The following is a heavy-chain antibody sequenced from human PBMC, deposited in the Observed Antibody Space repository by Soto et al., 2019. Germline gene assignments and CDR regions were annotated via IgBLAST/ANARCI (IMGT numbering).Heavy chain of an antibody. CDR2: IYYRGNA. J-gene: IGHJ4*02. CDR1: DDSINSDKYY. CDR3: ARLEGMATISYYFDF. V-gene: IGHV4-39*01. D-gene: IGHD2-8*01. Sequence: SETLSLTCSVSDDSINSDKYYWGWIRQPPGKGLEWIGSIYYRGNAYHNPSLQTRVTISLDKSKSQFSLKLNSVTAADSAVYFCARLEGMATISYYFDFWGPGALVTVSS.